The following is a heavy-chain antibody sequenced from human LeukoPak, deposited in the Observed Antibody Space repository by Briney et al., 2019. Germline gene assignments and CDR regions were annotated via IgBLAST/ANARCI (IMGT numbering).Heavy chain of an antibody. V-gene: IGHV1-69*06. CDR2: IIPIFGTA. CDR3: ARDGAYSSVGNWFDP. D-gene: IGHD6-19*01. Sequence: ASVKVSCKASGGTFSSYAISWVRQATGQGLEWMGGIIPIFGTANYAQKFQGRVTITADKSTSTAYMELSSLRSEDTAVYYCARDGAYSSVGNWFDPWGQGTLVTVSS. CDR1: GGTFSSYA. J-gene: IGHJ5*02.